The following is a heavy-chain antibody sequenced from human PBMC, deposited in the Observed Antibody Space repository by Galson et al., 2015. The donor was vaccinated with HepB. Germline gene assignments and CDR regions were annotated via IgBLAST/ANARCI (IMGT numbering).Heavy chain of an antibody. D-gene: IGHD5-12*01. J-gene: IGHJ4*02. V-gene: IGHV3-30*02. CDR2: IRYDGSIK. CDR3: ARHTLSGGYHGLHY. CDR1: GFTFSNYG. Sequence: SLRLSCAASGFTFSNYGMHWVRQAPGKGLEWVAYIRYDGSIKYYVDSVKGRFTISRDNSKYTLYLQMNSLRAEDTAVYYCARHTLSGGYHGLHYGGQGTLVTTAS.